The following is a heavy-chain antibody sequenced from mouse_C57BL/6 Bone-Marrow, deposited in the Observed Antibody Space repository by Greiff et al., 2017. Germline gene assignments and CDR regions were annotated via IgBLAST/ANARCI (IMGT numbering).Heavy chain of an antibody. D-gene: IGHD1-1*01. CDR2: IDPSDSYT. V-gene: IGHV1-69*01. J-gene: IGHJ1*03. CDR3: AREWGITTVVASDWYIDV. CDR1: GYTFTSYW. Sequence: QVQLQQPGAELVMPGASVKLSCKASGYTFTSYWMHWVKQRPGQGLEWIGEIDPSDSYTNYNQKFKGKSTLTVDKSSSTAYMQLSSLTSEDSTVYYCAREWGITTVVASDWYIDVWGTGTTVTVSS.